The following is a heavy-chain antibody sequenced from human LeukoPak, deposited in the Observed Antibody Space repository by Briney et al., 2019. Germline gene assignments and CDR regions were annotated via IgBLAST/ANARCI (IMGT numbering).Heavy chain of an antibody. D-gene: IGHD1-1*01. CDR3: ARLWRAAIDY. Sequence: SETLSLTCTVSGGSISSSSYYWGWIRQPPGKGLEWIGSIYYSGSTYYNPSLKSRVTISVDTSKNQFSLKLTSVTAPDPAVYYCARLWRAAIDYGGQGTLVTVSS. V-gene: IGHV4-39*01. CDR2: IYYSGST. J-gene: IGHJ4*02. CDR1: GGSISSSSYY.